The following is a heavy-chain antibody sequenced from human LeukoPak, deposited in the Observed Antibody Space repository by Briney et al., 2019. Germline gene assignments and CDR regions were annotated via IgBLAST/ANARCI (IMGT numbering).Heavy chain of an antibody. J-gene: IGHJ4*02. CDR3: AKDITESGSYDFDY. V-gene: IGHV3-30*02. CDR2: IRKDGSNQ. Sequence: GGSLRLSCAASGFTFSSYVMHWVRQAPGKGLEWVAFIRKDGSNQFYADSVKGRFTISRDNSKNTVYLQMNSLRPEDTALYHCAKDITESGSYDFDYWGQGILVTVSS. CDR1: GFTFSSYV. D-gene: IGHD1-26*01.